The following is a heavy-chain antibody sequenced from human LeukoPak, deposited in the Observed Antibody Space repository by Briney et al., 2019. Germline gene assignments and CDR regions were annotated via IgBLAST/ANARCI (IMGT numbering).Heavy chain of an antibody. Sequence: PSETLSLTCTVSGGSISSSSYYWGWIRQPPGKGLEWIGSIYYSGSTYYNPSLKSRVTISVDTSKNQFSLKLSSVPAADTAVYYCARESSGDAFDIWGQGTMVTVSS. CDR3: ARESSGDAFDI. V-gene: IGHV4-39*07. CDR1: GGSISSSSYY. D-gene: IGHD1-26*01. CDR2: IYYSGST. J-gene: IGHJ3*02.